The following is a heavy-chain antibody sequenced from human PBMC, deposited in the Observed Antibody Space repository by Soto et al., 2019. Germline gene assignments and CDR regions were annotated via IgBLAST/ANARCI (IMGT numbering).Heavy chain of an antibody. CDR1: GGTFSSYT. CDR2: IIPILGIA. J-gene: IGHJ4*02. D-gene: IGHD5-12*01. CDR3: ARGYSGYDQYFDY. V-gene: IGHV1-69*02. Sequence: QVPLVQSGAEVKKPGSSVKVSCKASGGTFSSYTISWVRQAPGQGLEWMGRIIPILGIANYAQKFQGRVTITADKSTSTAYMELSSLRSEDTAVYYCARGYSGYDQYFDYWGQGTLVTVSS.